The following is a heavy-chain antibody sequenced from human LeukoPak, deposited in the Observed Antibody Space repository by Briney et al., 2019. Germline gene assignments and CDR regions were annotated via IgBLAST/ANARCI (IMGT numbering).Heavy chain of an antibody. Sequence: SVKVSCKASGGTFISYAISWVRQAPGQGLEWMGGIIPIFGTANYAQKFQGRVTITADKSTSTAYMELSSLRSEDTAVYYCARSSVVAAAGPYYFDSWGQGTLVTVSS. J-gene: IGHJ4*02. D-gene: IGHD6-13*01. CDR3: ARSSVVAAAGPYYFDS. CDR1: GGTFISYA. V-gene: IGHV1-69*06. CDR2: IIPIFGTA.